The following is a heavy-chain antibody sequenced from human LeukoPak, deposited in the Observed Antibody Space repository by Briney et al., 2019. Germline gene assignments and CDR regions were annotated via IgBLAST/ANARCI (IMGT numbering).Heavy chain of an antibody. CDR2: ISASSGTI. V-gene: IGHV3-48*01. Sequence: GGSLRLSCSASGFAFSSYGMNLVRQAPGKGLEWVSYISASSGTIFYADSVKGRFTVSRDNAKNSLYLQMNSLRAEDTAVYYCAKEVYWGQGTLVTVSS. CDR3: AKEVY. J-gene: IGHJ4*02. CDR1: GFAFSSYG.